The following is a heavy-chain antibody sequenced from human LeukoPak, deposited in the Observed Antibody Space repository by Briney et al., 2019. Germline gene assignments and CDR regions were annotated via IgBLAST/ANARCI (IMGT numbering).Heavy chain of an antibody. CDR2: VSYSGST. CDR3: ASGGYCSSTSCYPNWFDP. Sequence: SETLSLTCTVSGGSITSFYWCWIRQPPGKGLEWIGYVSYSGSTNYNPSLKSRVTMSVDTSKNLFSLNLSSVTAADTAVYYCASGGYCSSTSCYPNWFDPWGQGTLVTVSS. D-gene: IGHD2-2*01. V-gene: IGHV4-59*01. CDR1: GGSITSFY. J-gene: IGHJ5*02.